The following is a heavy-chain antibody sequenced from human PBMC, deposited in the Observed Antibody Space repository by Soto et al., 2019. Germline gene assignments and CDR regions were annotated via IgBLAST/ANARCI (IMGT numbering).Heavy chain of an antibody. J-gene: IGHJ4*02. Sequence: SETLSLTCAVYGGSFSGYYWSWIRQPPGKGLEWIGEINHSGSTNYNPSVKNRATISVDTSKNQFSLILSSVAAADTAVYYCARGGDGIAATGSFDYWGQGTLVT. D-gene: IGHD6-13*01. CDR1: GGSFSGYY. CDR3: ARGGDGIAATGSFDY. V-gene: IGHV4-34*01. CDR2: INHSGST.